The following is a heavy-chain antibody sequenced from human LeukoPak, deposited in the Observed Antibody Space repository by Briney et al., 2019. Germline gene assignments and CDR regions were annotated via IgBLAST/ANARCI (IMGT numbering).Heavy chain of an antibody. D-gene: IGHD3-3*01. CDR3: ASEYYDFWSGYYAY. CDR2: ISSSSSYI. CDR1: VFTFSSYS. J-gene: IGHJ4*02. Sequence: GGSLRLSCAASVFTFSSYSMNLVRQAPGKGLEWVSSISSSSSYIYYADSVKGRFTISRDNAKNSLYLQMNSLRAEDTAVYYCASEYYDFWSGYYAYWGQGTLVTVSS. V-gene: IGHV3-21*01.